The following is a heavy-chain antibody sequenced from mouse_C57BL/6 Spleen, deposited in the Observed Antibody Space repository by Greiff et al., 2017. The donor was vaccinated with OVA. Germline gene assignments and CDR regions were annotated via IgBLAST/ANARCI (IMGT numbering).Heavy chain of an antibody. CDR1: GFTFSDYY. Sequence: EVHLVESEGGLVQPGSSMKLSCTASGFTFSDYYMAWVRQVPEKGLEWVANINYDGSSTYYLDSLKSRFIISRDNAKNILYLQMSSLKSEDTATYYCARERIYDGYYGNYFDYWGQGTTLTVSS. D-gene: IGHD2-3*01. V-gene: IGHV5-16*01. J-gene: IGHJ2*01. CDR2: INYDGSST. CDR3: ARERIYDGYYGNYFDY.